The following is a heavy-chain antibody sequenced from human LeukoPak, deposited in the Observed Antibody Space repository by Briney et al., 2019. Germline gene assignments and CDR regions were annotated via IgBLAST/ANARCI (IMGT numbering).Heavy chain of an antibody. J-gene: IGHJ4*02. D-gene: IGHD5-18*01. V-gene: IGHV4-34*01. Sequence: SETLSLTCAVYGVSFSGYYWSWLRQPPGKGREGLGEINHSGSTNYNPSLKSRVTISVDTSNNQFSLKLSSVTAADTAVYYCARVGRNYGYSYGYVGYYFDYWGQGTLVTVSS. CDR1: GVSFSGYY. CDR2: INHSGST. CDR3: ARVGRNYGYSYGYVGYYFDY.